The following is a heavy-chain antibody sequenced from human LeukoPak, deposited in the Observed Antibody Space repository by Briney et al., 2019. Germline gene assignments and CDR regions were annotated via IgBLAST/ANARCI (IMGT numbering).Heavy chain of an antibody. Sequence: ASVKVSCKASGHTFTGYYMHWVRQAPGQGLEWMGWINPSSGGTNYAQKFQGWVTMTRDTSISTAYMELSRLRSDDTAVYYCARGLDNYDSSGYYYDYWGQGTLVTVSS. V-gene: IGHV1-2*04. CDR1: GHTFTGYY. D-gene: IGHD3-22*01. CDR2: INPSSGGT. CDR3: ARGLDNYDSSGYYYDY. J-gene: IGHJ4*02.